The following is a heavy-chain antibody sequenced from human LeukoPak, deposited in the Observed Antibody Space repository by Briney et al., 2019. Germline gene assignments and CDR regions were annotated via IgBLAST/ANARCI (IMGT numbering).Heavy chain of an antibody. V-gene: IGHV3-74*01. J-gene: IGHJ4*02. CDR2: SNSDGSST. CDR3: AREYYYDSSGSGRAFDY. CDR1: AFTFSSYW. D-gene: IGHD3-22*01. Sequence: PGGSLRLSCAASAFTFSSYWMHWVRQAPGKGLVWVSRSNSDGSSTSYADSVKGRFTISRDNAKNTLYLQMNSLRAEDTAVYYCAREYYYDSSGSGRAFDYWGQGTLVTVSS.